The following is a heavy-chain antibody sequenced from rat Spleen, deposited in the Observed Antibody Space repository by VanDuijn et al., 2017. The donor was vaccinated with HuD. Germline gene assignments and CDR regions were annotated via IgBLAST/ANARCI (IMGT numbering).Heavy chain of an antibody. J-gene: IGHJ4*01. D-gene: IGHD1-12*02. Sequence: EVQLVESDGGLVQPGRSLKLSCAASGFTLSDHYMAWVRQAPKKGLEWVASISNDGVNTYYPDSVKGRFTISRDKAKSTLYLQMDSLRSEDTASYYCARLGVVITSGVMDAWGQGASVTVSS. CDR2: ISNDGVNT. CDR1: GFTLSDHY. CDR3: ARLGVVITSGVMDA. V-gene: IGHV5-25*01.